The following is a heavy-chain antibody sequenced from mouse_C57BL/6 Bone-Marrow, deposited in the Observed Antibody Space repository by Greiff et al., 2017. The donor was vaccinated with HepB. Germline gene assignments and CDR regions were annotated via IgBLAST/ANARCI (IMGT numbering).Heavy chain of an antibody. CDR2: FYPGSGSI. CDR3: ARNEDDGNYLHYYAMDY. J-gene: IGHJ4*01. Sequence: QVHVKQSGAELVKPGASVKLSCKASGYTFTEYTIHWVKQRSGQGLEWIGWFYPGSGSIQYNEKFKDKATLTADKSSSTVYMELSRLTSEDSAVYFCARNEDDGNYLHYYAMDYWGQGTSVTVSS. D-gene: IGHD2-1*01. CDR1: GYTFTEYT. V-gene: IGHV1-62-2*01.